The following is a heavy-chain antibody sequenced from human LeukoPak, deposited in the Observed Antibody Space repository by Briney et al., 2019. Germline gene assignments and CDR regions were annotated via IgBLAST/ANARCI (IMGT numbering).Heavy chain of an antibody. CDR3: ARDPSGSYSSEAWFDY. CDR2: IYTSGST. Sequence: SETLSLTCTVSGGSISSGRNYWSWIRQPAGKGLEWVGRIYTSGSTNYNPSLKSRVTISVDTSKNQFSLKLSSVTAADTAVCYCARDPSGSYSSEAWFDYWGQGTLVTVSS. CDR1: GGSISSGRNY. V-gene: IGHV4-61*02. J-gene: IGHJ4*02. D-gene: IGHD1-26*01.